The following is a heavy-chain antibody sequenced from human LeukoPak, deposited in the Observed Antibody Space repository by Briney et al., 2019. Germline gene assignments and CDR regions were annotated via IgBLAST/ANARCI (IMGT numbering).Heavy chain of an antibody. CDR3: ARGYCSGGSCYPHYYYYYGMDV. Sequence: PSETLSLTCTVSGGPISSSSYYWGWIRQPPGKRLEWIGSIYYSGSTYYNPSLKSRVTISVDTSKNQFSLKLSSVTAADTAVYYCARGYCSGGSCYPHYYYYYGMDVWGQGTTVTVSS. J-gene: IGHJ6*02. CDR2: IYYSGST. D-gene: IGHD2-15*01. CDR1: GGPISSSSYY. V-gene: IGHV4-39*01.